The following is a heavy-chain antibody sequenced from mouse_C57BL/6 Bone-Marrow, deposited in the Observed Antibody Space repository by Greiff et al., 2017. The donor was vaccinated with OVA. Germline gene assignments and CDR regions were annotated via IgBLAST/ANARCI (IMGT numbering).Heavy chain of an antibody. D-gene: IGHD2-4*01. V-gene: IGHV1-59*01. CDR1: GYTFTSYW. J-gene: IGHJ4*01. Sequence: QVQLQQPGAELVRPGTSVKLSCKASGYTFTSYWMHWVKQRPGQGLEWIGVIDPSDSYTNYNQKFKGKATLTVDTSSSTAYMQLISLTSEDSAVYYCCVYYDYDHYAMDDWGQGTSVTVSS. CDR3: CVYYDYDHYAMDD. CDR2: IDPSDSYT.